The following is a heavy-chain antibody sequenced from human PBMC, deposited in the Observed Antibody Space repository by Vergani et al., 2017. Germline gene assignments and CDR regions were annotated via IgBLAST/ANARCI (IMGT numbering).Heavy chain of an antibody. D-gene: IGHD2/OR15-2a*01. CDR1: GFTFSSYS. V-gene: IGHV3-21*01. CDR2: ISSSSSYI. CDR3: AGDHKDNIRVHYYGMDV. Sequence: EVQLVESGGGLVKPGGSLRLSCAASGFTFSSYSMNWVRQAPGKGLEWVSSISSSSSYIYYADSVKGRFTISRDNAKNSLYLQMNSLRAEDTAVYYCAGDHKDNIRVHYYGMDVWGQGTTVTVSS. J-gene: IGHJ6*02.